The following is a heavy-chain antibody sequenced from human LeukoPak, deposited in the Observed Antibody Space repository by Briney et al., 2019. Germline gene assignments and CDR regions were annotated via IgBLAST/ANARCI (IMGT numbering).Heavy chain of an antibody. CDR1: EFTFGSYA. D-gene: IGHD1-26*01. V-gene: IGHV3-23*01. CDR3: AKDIVGATRRVFEY. CDR2: ISGSGGST. Sequence: GGSLRLSCAASEFTFGSYAMTWVRQAPGKGLEWVSAISGSGGSTYYADSVKGRFTISRDNSKNTLYLQMNSLRAEDTAVYYCAKDIVGATRRVFEYWGQGTLVTVSS. J-gene: IGHJ4*02.